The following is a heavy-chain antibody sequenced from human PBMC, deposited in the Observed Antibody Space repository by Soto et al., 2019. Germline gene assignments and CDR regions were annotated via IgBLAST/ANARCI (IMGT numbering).Heavy chain of an antibody. CDR1: GDSISDYY. CDR2: IYYSGST. J-gene: IGHJ6*02. V-gene: IGHV4-59*01. D-gene: IGHD6-19*01. Sequence: QVQLQESGPGLVKPSETLSLTCTVSGDSISDYYWSWIRQPSGKGLEWIGYIYYSGSTNYNPSLKSLVTTLVDTSKNQFSLKLSSVTAADTAVYYCARARWLVGYYYYYALDVWGQGTTVTVSS. CDR3: ARARWLVGYYYYYALDV.